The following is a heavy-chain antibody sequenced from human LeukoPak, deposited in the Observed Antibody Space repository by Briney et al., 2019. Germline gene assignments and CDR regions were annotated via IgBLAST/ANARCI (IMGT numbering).Heavy chain of an antibody. J-gene: IGHJ5*02. CDR3: ARQGHIVVSHWFDP. V-gene: IGHV5-51*01. CDR2: IYPGDSDT. D-gene: IGHD2-21*01. Sequence: WIRQPPGKGLEWMGIIYPGDSDTRYSPSFQGQVTISADKSISTAYLQWSSLKASDTAMYYCARQGHIVVSHWFDPWGQGTLVTVSS.